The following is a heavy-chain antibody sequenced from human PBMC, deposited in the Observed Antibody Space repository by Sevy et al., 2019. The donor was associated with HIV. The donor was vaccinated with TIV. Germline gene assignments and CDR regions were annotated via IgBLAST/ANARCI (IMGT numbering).Heavy chain of an antibody. CDR1: GYTFTSFG. D-gene: IGHD2-15*01. V-gene: IGHV1-18*01. J-gene: IGHJ4*02. CDR3: ARPFCSGGSCYRWYFDF. Sequence: ASVKVSCKASGYTFTSFGITWVRQAPGQGLEWVGWVSPYNGKTKYAQKLQGRVTMTTDTSTSTAYMEVRSLRSDDTAGYYCARPFCSGGSCYRWYFDFWGQGTLVTVSS. CDR2: VSPYNGKT.